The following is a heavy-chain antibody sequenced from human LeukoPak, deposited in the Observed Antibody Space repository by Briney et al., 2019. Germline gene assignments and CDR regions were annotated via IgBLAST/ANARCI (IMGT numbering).Heavy chain of an antibody. J-gene: IGHJ5*02. V-gene: IGHV4-30-4*01. CDR2: IYYSGST. D-gene: IGHD3-10*01. Sequence: SETLSLTCTVSGGSISSGDYYWSWIRQPPGKGLEWIGYIYYSGSTYYNPSLKSRVTISVDTSKNQFSLKLSSVTAADTAVYYCASATYYYGLVAKGFDPWGQGTLVTVSS. CDR1: GGSISSGDYY. CDR3: ASATYYYGLVAKGFDP.